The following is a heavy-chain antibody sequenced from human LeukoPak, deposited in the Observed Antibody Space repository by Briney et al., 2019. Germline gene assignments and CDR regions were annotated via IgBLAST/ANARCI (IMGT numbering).Heavy chain of an antibody. CDR2: INLNSGDT. Sequence: GASVKVSCKASGYIFTDYYMHWVRQAPGQGLEWVGWINLNSGDTKYAQTFQGRVTMTRDTSISTADMELSRLRSDATAVYYCARDSASLPGTFFDYWGQGTLVSVSS. J-gene: IGHJ4*02. D-gene: IGHD6-13*01. CDR1: GYIFTDYY. CDR3: ARDSASLPGTFFDY. V-gene: IGHV1-2*02.